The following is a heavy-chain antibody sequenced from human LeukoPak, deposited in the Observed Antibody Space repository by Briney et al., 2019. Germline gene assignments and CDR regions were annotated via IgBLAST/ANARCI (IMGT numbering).Heavy chain of an antibody. CDR3: AKDIQLST. V-gene: IGHV3-23*01. CDR2: IGSSGGST. CDR1: GFTFSSAA. Sequence: GGSLRLSCAASGFTFSSAAMTWVRQAPGKGLEWVSLIGSSGGSTYYADSVKGRFPISRDNSKNTLSLQMNSLRVEDTAIYYCAKDIQLSTWGLGTMVTVSS. D-gene: IGHD5-24*01. J-gene: IGHJ3*01.